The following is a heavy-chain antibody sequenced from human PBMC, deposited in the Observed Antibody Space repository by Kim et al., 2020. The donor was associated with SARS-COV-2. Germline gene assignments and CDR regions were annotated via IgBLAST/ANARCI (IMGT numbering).Heavy chain of an antibody. D-gene: IGHD2-8*02. CDR3: ARLEVWGWFDP. J-gene: IGHJ5*02. CDR1: GGSISSSSYY. Sequence: SETLSLTCTVSGGSISSSSYYWGWIRQPPGKGLEWIGSIYYSGSTYYNPSLKSRVTISVDTSKNQFSLKLSSVTAADTAVYYCARLEVWGWFDPWGQGTLVTVSS. CDR2: IYYSGST. V-gene: IGHV4-39*01.